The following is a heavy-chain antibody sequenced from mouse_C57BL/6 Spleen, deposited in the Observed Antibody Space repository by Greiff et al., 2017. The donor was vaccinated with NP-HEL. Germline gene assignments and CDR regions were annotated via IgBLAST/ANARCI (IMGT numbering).Heavy chain of an antibody. CDR2: IWRGGST. CDR3: AKEDSNYVGNAMDY. J-gene: IGHJ4*01. D-gene: IGHD2-5*01. CDR1: GFSLTSYG. Sequence: VQLQQSGPGLVQPSQSLSITCTVSGFSLTSYGVHWVRQSPGKGLEWLGVIWRGGSTDYNAAFMSRLSITKDNSKSQVFFKMNSLQADDTAIYYCAKEDSNYVGNAMDYWGQGTSVTVSS. V-gene: IGHV2-5*01.